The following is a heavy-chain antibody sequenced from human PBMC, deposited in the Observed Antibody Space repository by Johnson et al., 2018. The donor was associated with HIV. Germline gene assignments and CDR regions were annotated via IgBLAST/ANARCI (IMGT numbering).Heavy chain of an antibody. CDR3: AKVGPANDVLGAGDAFDI. J-gene: IGHJ3*02. D-gene: IGHD2-8*01. CDR1: GFTFSYYG. CDR2: ISYDGSNK. V-gene: IGHV3-30*19. Sequence: QVLLVESGGGVVQPGRSLRLSCAASGFTFSYYGMHWVRQAPGKGLEWVAVISYDGSNKYYADSVKGRFTISRDNSKNTLYLQMNSLRAEDTAVYYCAKVGPANDVLGAGDAFDIWGQGTMVTVSS.